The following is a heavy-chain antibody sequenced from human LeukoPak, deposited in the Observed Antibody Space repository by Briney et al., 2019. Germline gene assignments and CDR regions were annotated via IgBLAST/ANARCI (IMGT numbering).Heavy chain of an antibody. Sequence: GGSLTLSCEDSGFTFRSYEMNWVRQAPGKGLEWIAYLSSSGSAFSYADSVKGRFTIARDNAKNSVYLEMNSLRADDTAVYYCARSARLMKGVVEVTALDDWGRGTLVTVSS. CDR3: ARSARLMKGVVEVTALDD. J-gene: IGHJ4*02. D-gene: IGHD3-3*01. V-gene: IGHV3-48*03. CDR1: GFTFRSYE. CDR2: LSSSGSAF.